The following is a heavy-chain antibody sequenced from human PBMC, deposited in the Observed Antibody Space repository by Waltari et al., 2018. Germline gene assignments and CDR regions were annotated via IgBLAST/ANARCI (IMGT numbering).Heavy chain of an antibody. CDR3: ATPFGVVIGPFGY. Sequence: EVQLVESGGGLVQPGGSLRLSCAATGFTFSSCWMSWVREAPGKGLEWVANIKQDGSEKYYVDSVKGRFTISRDNAKNSLYLQMNSLRAEDTAVYYCATPFGVVIGPFGYWGQGTLVTVSS. D-gene: IGHD3-3*01. CDR1: GFTFSSCW. V-gene: IGHV3-7*01. J-gene: IGHJ4*02. CDR2: IKQDGSEK.